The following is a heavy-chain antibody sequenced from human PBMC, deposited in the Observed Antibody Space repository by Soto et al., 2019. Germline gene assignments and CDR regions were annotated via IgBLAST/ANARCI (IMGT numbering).Heavy chain of an antibody. CDR1: GVSISSGGYY. CDR2: IYYSGST. V-gene: IGHV4-31*03. D-gene: IGHD6-13*01. Sequence: PSETLSLTCTVSGVSISSGGYYWSWIRQHPGKGLEWIGYIYYSGSTYYNPSLKSRVTISVDTSKNQFSLKLSSVTAADTAVYYCARGGIAAAAPPDYWGQGTLVTVSS. CDR3: ARGGIAAAAPPDY. J-gene: IGHJ4*02.